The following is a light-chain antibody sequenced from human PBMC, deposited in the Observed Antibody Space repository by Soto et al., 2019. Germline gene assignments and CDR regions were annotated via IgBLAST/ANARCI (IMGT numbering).Light chain of an antibody. CDR1: QSVSSSY. V-gene: IGKV3-20*01. CDR2: GAS. Sequence: LTQSPGALSLSPGERATLSCRASQSVSSSYLAWYQQKPGQTPRLLIYGASSRATGIPDSFSGSGSGTDFTLTISRLEPEDFAVYYCQHYATSTRMFGQGTKVDI. CDR3: QHYATSTRM. J-gene: IGKJ1*01.